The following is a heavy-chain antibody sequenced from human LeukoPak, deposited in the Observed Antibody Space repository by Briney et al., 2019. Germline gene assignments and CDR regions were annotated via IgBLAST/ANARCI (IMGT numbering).Heavy chain of an antibody. V-gene: IGHV3-30-3*01. CDR1: GFTFSSYA. J-gene: IGHJ4*02. D-gene: IGHD3-22*01. CDR2: ISYDGSNK. Sequence: GGSLRLSCAASGFTFSSYAMHWVRQAPGKGLEWVAVISYDGSNKYYADSVKGRFTISRDNSKNTLYLQMNSLRAEDTAVYYCARGRICGSGYYCPFDYWGQGTLVTVSS. CDR3: ARGRICGSGYYCPFDY.